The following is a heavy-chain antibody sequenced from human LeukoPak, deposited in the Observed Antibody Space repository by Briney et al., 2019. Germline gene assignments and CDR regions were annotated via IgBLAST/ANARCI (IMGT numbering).Heavy chain of an antibody. J-gene: IGHJ4*02. Sequence: SETLSLTCTVSGGSISSGGYYWSWIRQPPGEGLEWIGYIYHSGSTYYNPSLKSRVTISVDRSKNQFSLKLSSVTAADTAVYYCAATRGYSYSYWGQGTLVTVSS. D-gene: IGHD5-18*01. V-gene: IGHV4-30-2*01. CDR2: IYHSGST. CDR3: AATRGYSYSY. CDR1: GGSISSGGYY.